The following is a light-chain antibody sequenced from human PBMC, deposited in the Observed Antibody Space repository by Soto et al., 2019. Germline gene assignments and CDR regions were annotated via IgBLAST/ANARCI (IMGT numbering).Light chain of an antibody. Sequence: DIQMTQSPSSLSASVGDRVTITCRASQSISGYLNWYQHKPAKAPNLLIHDVSTLETGVPARFSGRGSGTTFTLTIINLQPEDVATYYCQQYDSRPNTFGQGTKVDIK. V-gene: IGKV1-33*01. CDR2: DVS. CDR3: QQYDSRPNT. J-gene: IGKJ2*01. CDR1: QSISGY.